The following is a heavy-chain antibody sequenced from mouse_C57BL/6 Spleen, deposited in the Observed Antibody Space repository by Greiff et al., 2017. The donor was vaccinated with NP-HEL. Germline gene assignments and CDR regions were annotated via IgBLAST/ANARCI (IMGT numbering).Heavy chain of an antibody. V-gene: IGHV1-54*01. CDR1: GYAFTNYL. Sequence: QVQLQQSGAELVRPGTSVKVSCKASGYAFTNYLIEWVKQRPGQGLEWIGVINPGSGGTNYNEKFKGKATLTADKSSSTAYMQLSSLTSEDSAVYYCARSISLHYYGSSYWYFDVWGTGTTVTVSS. CDR3: ARSISLHYYGSSYWYFDV. J-gene: IGHJ1*03. D-gene: IGHD1-1*01. CDR2: INPGSGGT.